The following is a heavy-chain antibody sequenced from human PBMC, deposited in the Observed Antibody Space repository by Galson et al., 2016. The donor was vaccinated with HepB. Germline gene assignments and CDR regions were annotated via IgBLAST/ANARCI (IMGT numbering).Heavy chain of an antibody. J-gene: IGHJ4*02. V-gene: IGHV2-5*02. CDR1: GFSLSASATGVA. Sequence: PALVKPTQTLTLTCTFSGFSLSASATGVAVGWIRQPPGKALEWLALIYWDDNKRYSPSLQSRLTITKDTSTNRVVLTMTNMDPVDTDTYYWPHRPGLGSQCFDYWGQGTLVTVTS. CDR3: PHRPGLGSQCFDY. D-gene: IGHD3-10*01. CDR2: IYWDDNK.